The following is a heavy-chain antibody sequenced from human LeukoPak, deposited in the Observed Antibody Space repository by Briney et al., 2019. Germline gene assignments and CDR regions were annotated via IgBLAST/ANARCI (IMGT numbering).Heavy chain of an antibody. Sequence: SQTLSLTCDISGDSLFTNSVAWNWIRQSPSRGLEWLGRTYYRSKWSFDYAVSVKSRITNNADTSKNQFSLQLNSVTPEDTAVYYCARGKYTSFDNWGQGTLVTVSS. CDR1: GDSLFTNSVA. J-gene: IGHJ4*02. CDR3: ARGKYTSFDN. D-gene: IGHD2-2*01. CDR2: TYYRSKWSF. V-gene: IGHV6-1*01.